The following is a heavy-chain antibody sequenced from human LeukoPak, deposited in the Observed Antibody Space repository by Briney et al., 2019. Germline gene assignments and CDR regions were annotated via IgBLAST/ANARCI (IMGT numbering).Heavy chain of an antibody. CDR3: ARVGEWAGSTDGLDF. CDR2: IRNKANGYTT. V-gene: IGHV3-72*01. Sequence: GGSLSLSCAASGFTFSAQYMDWIRQPPGKGLEWVGRIRNKANGYTTEYAASVRARFIISRDDSTRSRYLKMNSLKPGDPAVYHCARVGEWAGSTDGLDFWGQGTMVTVSS. D-gene: IGHD3-16*01. CDR1: GFTFSAQY. J-gene: IGHJ3*01.